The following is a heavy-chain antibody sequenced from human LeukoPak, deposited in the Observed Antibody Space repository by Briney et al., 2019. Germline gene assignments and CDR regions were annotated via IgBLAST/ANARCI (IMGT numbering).Heavy chain of an antibody. CDR1: GFIVSSKY. J-gene: IGHJ6*02. CDR3: GSSTFHYYYHGMDV. CDR2: VYSNGNT. D-gene: IGHD2/OR15-2a*01. V-gene: IGHV3-53*01. Sequence: PGGSLRLSCVASGFIVSSKYMSWVRQAPGKGLEWVSGVYSNGNTYYADPVKGRFTISRDNSKSTLYLQMNSLRVEDTAVYYCGSSTFHYYYHGMDVWGQGATVTVSS.